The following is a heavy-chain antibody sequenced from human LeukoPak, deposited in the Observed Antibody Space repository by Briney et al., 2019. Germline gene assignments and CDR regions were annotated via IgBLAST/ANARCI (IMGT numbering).Heavy chain of an antibody. Sequence: GGSLRLSCAASRFTFSSYAMSWVRQAPGKGLEWVSIISGSGGSTYYADSVKGRFTISRDNSKNTLYLQMNSLRAEDTAVYYCARRVGATIVFDYWGQGTLVTVSS. CDR3: ARRVGATIVFDY. J-gene: IGHJ4*02. V-gene: IGHV3-23*01. CDR1: RFTFSSYA. D-gene: IGHD2-15*01. CDR2: ISGSGGST.